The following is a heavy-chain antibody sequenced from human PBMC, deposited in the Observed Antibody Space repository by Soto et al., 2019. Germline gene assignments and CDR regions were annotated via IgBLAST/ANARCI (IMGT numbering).Heavy chain of an antibody. Sequence: QLQLQESGPGLAKPLETLSLTCTVSGGSISSTGSYWGWIRQPPGKGLEWIGTISYGGSTYYNPSLKSRVTMSVDTSKNQFSLRLSSVIAADTAVYHCAKTFCASGGCKKTVFAYWGHGALVTVSS. J-gene: IGHJ4*01. CDR1: GGSISSTGSY. CDR3: AKTFCASGGCKKTVFAY. V-gene: IGHV4-39*01. CDR2: ISYGGST. D-gene: IGHD2-8*01.